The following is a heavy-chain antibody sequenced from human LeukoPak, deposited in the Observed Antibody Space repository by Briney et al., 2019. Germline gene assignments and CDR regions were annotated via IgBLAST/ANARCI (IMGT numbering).Heavy chain of an antibody. CDR3: ARHCGDYDFWSGYPNWFDP. J-gene: IGHJ5*02. CDR1: GGSISSSGYY. V-gene: IGHV4-39*01. D-gene: IGHD3-3*01. Sequence: SETLSLTCTVSGGSISSSGYYWGWIRQPPGKGLEWIGSIYYSGSTYYNPSLKSRVTISVDTSKNQFSLKLSSVTAADTAVYYCARHCGDYDFWSGYPNWFDPWGQGTLVTVSS. CDR2: IYYSGST.